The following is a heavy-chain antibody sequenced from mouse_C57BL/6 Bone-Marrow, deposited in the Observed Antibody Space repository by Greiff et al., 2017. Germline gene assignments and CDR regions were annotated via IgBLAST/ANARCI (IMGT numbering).Heavy chain of an antibody. J-gene: IGHJ2*01. V-gene: IGHV1-81*01. CDR2: IYPRSGNT. Sequence: VQLQQSGAELARPGASVKLSCKASGYTFTSYGISWVKQRTGQGLEWIGEIYPRSGNTYYNEKFKGKATLTADKYSSTAYMELRSLTSEDSAVYFCARNREGYITTVVADYWGQGTTLTVSS. CDR1: GYTFTSYG. CDR3: ARNREGYITTVVADY. D-gene: IGHD1-1*01.